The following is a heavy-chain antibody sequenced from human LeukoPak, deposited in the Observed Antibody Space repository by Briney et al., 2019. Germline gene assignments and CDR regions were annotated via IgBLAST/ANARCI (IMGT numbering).Heavy chain of an antibody. J-gene: IGHJ6*03. CDR3: ARSTWIFTAGYYMDV. V-gene: IGHV3-7*01. CDR2: MHEYGSQI. CDR1: GFDFSGFS. D-gene: IGHD2-2*03. Sequence: PGGSLRLSCVVSGFDFSGFSMSWVRQAPGKGLEWVAIMHEYGSQIFYVDSVKGRFIISRDNARNSLYLQMNNLRAEDTAVYYCARSTWIFTAGYYMDVWGKGTTVTISS.